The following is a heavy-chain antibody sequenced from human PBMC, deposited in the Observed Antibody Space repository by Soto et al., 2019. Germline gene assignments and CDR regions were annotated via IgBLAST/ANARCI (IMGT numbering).Heavy chain of an antibody. Sequence: SETLSLTCSVSGDAISNLDYFWSWIRQPPGQALEYIGYIYKSATTYYNPSFESRVAISVDTSKSQFSLNVTSVTAADTAMYFCARGRYCLTGRCFPNWFDSWGQGALVTVSS. V-gene: IGHV4-30-4*01. D-gene: IGHD7-27*01. CDR3: ARGRYCLTGRCFPNWFDS. CDR2: IYKSATT. CDR1: GDAISNLDYF. J-gene: IGHJ5*01.